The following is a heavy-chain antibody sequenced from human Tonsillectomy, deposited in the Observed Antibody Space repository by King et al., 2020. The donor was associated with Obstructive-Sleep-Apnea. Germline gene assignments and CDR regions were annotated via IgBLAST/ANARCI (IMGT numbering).Heavy chain of an antibody. D-gene: IGHD3-22*01. CDR3: ARADPLHYDRSGYYLPGEDF. Sequence: VQLQESGPGLVKPSETLSLTCTVSGGSISTSSYYWGWIRQPPGKGLECIGSIHYSGTTYYNPSLKSRVTISIDTAKNQFSLNLSSVTAADTAVYYCARADPLHYDRSGYYLPGEDFWGQGTLVTVSS. V-gene: IGHV4-39*07. CDR1: GGSISTSSYY. J-gene: IGHJ4*02. CDR2: IHYSGTT.